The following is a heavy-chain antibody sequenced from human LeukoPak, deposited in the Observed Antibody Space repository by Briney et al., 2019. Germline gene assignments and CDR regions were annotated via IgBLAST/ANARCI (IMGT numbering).Heavy chain of an antibody. CDR3: AREVYGSGREGWFDP. CDR2: INHSGST. D-gene: IGHD3-10*01. CDR1: GGSISSSSYY. Sequence: PSETLSLTCTVSGGSISSSSYYWGWIRQPPGEGLEWIGEINHSGSTNYNPSLKSRVTISVDTSKNQFSLKLSSVTAADTAVYYCAREVYGSGREGWFDPWGQGTLVTVSS. J-gene: IGHJ5*02. V-gene: IGHV4-39*07.